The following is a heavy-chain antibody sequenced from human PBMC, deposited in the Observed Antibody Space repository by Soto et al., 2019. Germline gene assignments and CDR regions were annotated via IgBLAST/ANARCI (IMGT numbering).Heavy chain of an antibody. CDR3: ASSDGNPGDFFYYNGMDV. CDR2: VYTPDYT. V-gene: IGHV4-4*08. Sequence: NPSETLSLTCIVSGASIRNYYWHWVRQLPGKGLEWIGYVYTPDYTRYNSSLKSRVTISVDTSKSQFSLRLNSVTAADTAVYYCASSDGNPGDFFYYNGMDVWGQGTKVTVSS. D-gene: IGHD3-10*01. J-gene: IGHJ6*02. CDR1: GASIRNYY.